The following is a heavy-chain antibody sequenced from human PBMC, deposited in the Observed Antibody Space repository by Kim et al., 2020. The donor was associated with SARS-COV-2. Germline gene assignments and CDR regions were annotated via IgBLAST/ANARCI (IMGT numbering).Heavy chain of an antibody. CDR2: ISSSSSYI. V-gene: IGHV3-21*01. Sequence: GGSLRLSCAASGFTFSSYSMNWVRQAPGKGLEWVSSISSSSSYIYYADSVKGRFTISRDNAKNSLYLQMNSLRAEDTAVYYCARECRGYSGYDLTIVGATSLCWGFDYWGQGTLVTVSS. CDR1: GFTFSSYS. J-gene: IGHJ4*02. CDR3: ARECRGYSGYDLTIVGATSLCWGFDY. D-gene: IGHD5-12*01.